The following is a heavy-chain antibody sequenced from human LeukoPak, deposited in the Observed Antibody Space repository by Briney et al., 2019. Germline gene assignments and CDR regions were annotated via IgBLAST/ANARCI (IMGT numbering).Heavy chain of an antibody. Sequence: GGSLRLSCAASGFTFSTSDMTWVRQAPGKGLEWVASSRVDNGGAYYGDSVKGRFAISRDNSQNTLDLQMNGLRAEDTAIYYCAKESCGADVCFYFYYMHVWGKGTTVTVSS. CDR1: GFTFSTSD. V-gene: IGHV3-23*01. J-gene: IGHJ6*03. CDR2: SRVDNGGA. CDR3: AKESCGADVCFYFYYMHV. D-gene: IGHD2-21*02.